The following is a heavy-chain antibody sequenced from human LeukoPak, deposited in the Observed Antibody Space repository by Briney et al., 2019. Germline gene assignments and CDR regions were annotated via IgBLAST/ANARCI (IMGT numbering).Heavy chain of an antibody. CDR2: ISPSGGST. CDR1: GYTFTSNY. Sequence: ASVKVSCKAFGYTFTSNYMHWVRQAPGQGPEWMGVISPSGGSTTYAQKFQGRVTLTRDMSTSTDYLELSSLRSEDTAVYYCARKGPYDSSRYYQPFDYWGQGTLVTVSS. D-gene: IGHD3-22*01. J-gene: IGHJ4*02. CDR3: ARKGPYDSSRYYQPFDY. V-gene: IGHV1-46*01.